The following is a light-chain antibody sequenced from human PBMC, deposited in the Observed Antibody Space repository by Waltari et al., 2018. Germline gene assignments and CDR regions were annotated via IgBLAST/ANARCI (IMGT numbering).Light chain of an antibody. V-gene: IGKV1D-12*01. Sequence: DIQMTQSPSSVSASVGDRVTMTCRASQDIRNHLGWYQQKSGKAPKLLISAASSLQSGVPSRFSGSGSGTDFTLIINSLQPEDFATYYCQQAHSFPITFGQGTRLDIK. J-gene: IGKJ5*01. CDR3: QQAHSFPIT. CDR2: AAS. CDR1: QDIRNH.